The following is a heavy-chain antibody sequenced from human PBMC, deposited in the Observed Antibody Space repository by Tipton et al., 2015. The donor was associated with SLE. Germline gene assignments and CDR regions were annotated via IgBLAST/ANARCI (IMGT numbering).Heavy chain of an antibody. D-gene: IGHD2-15*01. V-gene: IGHV3-23*01. Sequence: SLRLSCAASGFTFTSFAMNWVRQAPGKGLEWVPSISGSGGGRYYADSVKGRFTISRDTSKNTLYLQMNSLRVDDTAVYYCARRPANNSQFDYWGQGMLVTVSS. CDR1: GFTFTSFA. CDR3: ARRPANNSQFDY. CDR2: ISGSGGGR. J-gene: IGHJ4*02.